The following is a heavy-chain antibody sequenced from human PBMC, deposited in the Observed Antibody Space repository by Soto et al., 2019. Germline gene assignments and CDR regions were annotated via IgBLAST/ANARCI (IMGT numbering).Heavy chain of an antibody. CDR1: GYTFTSYG. D-gene: IGHD3-9*01. V-gene: IGHV1-18*01. CDR3: ARDGGDDILTGYTYYYYYYGMDV. J-gene: IGHJ6*02. Sequence: AASVKVSCKASGYTFTSYGISWVRQAPGQGLEWMGWISAYNGNTNYAQKLQGRVTMTTDTSTSTAYMELRSLRSDDTAVYYCARDGGDDILTGYTYYYYYYGMDVWGQGTTVTVSS. CDR2: ISAYNGNT.